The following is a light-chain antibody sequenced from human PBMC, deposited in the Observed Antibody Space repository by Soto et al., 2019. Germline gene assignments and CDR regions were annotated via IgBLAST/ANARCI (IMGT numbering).Light chain of an antibody. J-gene: IGKJ4*01. V-gene: IGKV3-15*01. CDR3: QQYGSSPLT. CDR1: QSVSTK. Sequence: EIVMTQSPATLSVSPGERATLSCRASQSVSTKLAWYQHKPGQAPRLLIYGATTRAPDVPARFSGSGSGTDFTLTISRLEPEDFAVYYCQQYGSSPLTFGGGTKV. CDR2: GAT.